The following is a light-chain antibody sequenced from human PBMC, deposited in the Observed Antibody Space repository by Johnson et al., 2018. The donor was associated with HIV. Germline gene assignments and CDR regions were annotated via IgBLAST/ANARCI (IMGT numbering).Light chain of an antibody. CDR1: YSDIGNNF. CDR2: KND. J-gene: IGLJ1*01. CDR3: GIWQTGLSTGGV. V-gene: IGLV1-51*02. Sequence: QSVLTQPPSVSAAPGQKVTISCSGSYSDIGNNFVSWYQQLPGAAPKLLIYKNDQRPSGIPDRFSGSKSGTSATLSLTGLQTGDEADYYCGIWQTGLSTGGVFGTGTKVTVL.